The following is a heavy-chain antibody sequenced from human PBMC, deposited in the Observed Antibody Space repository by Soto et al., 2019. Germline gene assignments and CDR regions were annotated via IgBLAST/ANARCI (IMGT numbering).Heavy chain of an antibody. V-gene: IGHV3-74*01. J-gene: IGHJ4*02. Sequence: EVQLVESGGGLVQPGGSLRLSCAASGFTFSDYWMHWVRQAPGKGLVWVSRINSDGSGRSYADSVKGRFTISRDNAKNTLHLQMNSLRGEDTAVYYWARDPGRGYDSGPLDSWGQGSLVTVSS. CDR3: ARDPGRGYDSGPLDS. D-gene: IGHD5-12*01. CDR1: GFTFSDYW. CDR2: INSDGSGR.